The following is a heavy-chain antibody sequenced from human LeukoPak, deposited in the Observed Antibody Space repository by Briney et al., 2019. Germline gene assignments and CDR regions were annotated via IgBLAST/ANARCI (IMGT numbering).Heavy chain of an antibody. V-gene: IGHV3-7*01. J-gene: IGHJ6*02. Sequence: HPGGSLRLSCAASGFTFSSYWMSWVRQAPGKGLEWVAIIKQDGSEKYYVDSVKGRFTISRDNSKNTLYLQMNSLRAEDTAVYYCARAWRSSSGPLPYYYGMDVWGQGTTVTVSS. CDR3: ARAWRSSSGPLPYYYGMDV. CDR2: IKQDGSEK. D-gene: IGHD6-6*01. CDR1: GFTFSSYW.